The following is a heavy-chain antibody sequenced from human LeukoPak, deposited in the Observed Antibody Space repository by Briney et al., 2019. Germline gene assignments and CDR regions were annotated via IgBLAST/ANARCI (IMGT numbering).Heavy chain of an antibody. D-gene: IGHD3-22*01. CDR3: ARADSSGYYGSYYFDY. CDR1: GVTLSSNY. Sequence: GGSLRLSSAASGVTLSSNYMSAGREAPGKGLERGSVIYSGVSTYYTDSVKGRFTISRDNSKNTLYLQMNSLRAEDTAVYYCARADSSGYYGSYYFDYWGQGTLVTVSS. V-gene: IGHV3-66*02. CDR2: IYSGVST. J-gene: IGHJ4*02.